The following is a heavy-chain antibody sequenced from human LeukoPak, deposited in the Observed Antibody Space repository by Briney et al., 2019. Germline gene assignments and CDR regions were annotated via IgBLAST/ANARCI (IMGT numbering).Heavy chain of an antibody. CDR3: VKDRDPWLLQNNWFDP. Sequence: PGTSLRLSCAVSGFTFSGYTMHWVRQAPGKGLEWVAVISFDGSNKYYGDSVKGRFTISRDNSKNTLYLQMNSLRAEDTAVYYCVKDRDPWLLQNNWFDPWGQGTLVTVSS. D-gene: IGHD3-22*01. V-gene: IGHV3-30-3*01. CDR1: GFTFSGYT. J-gene: IGHJ5*02. CDR2: ISFDGSNK.